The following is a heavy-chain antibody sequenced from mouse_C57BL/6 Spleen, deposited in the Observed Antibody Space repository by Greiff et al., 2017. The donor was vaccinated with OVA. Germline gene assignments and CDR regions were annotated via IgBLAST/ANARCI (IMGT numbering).Heavy chain of an antibody. CDR3: ARGDYYGSSPLGSFDV. D-gene: IGHD1-1*01. CDR2: ISSGSSTI. J-gene: IGHJ1*03. Sequence: EVQVVESGGGLVKPGGSLKLSCAASGFTFSDYGMHWVRQAPEKGLEWVAYISSGSSTIYYADTVKGRFTISRDNAKNTLFLQMTSLRSEDTAMYYCARGDYYGSSPLGSFDVWGTGTTVTVSS. V-gene: IGHV5-17*01. CDR1: GFTFSDYG.